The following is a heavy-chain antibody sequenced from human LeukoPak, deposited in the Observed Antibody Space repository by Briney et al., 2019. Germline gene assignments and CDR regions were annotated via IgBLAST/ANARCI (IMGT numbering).Heavy chain of an antibody. Sequence: PGGSLSLSCAASGFTFSSFTMNWVRQAPGKGLEWVSSISSTSTYIHYANSVKGRFTISRDNAKNSLYLQMNSLRAEDTAVYYCARFDYAVYLAFDYWGQGTLVTVSS. CDR1: GFTFSSFT. J-gene: IGHJ4*02. CDR2: ISSTSTYI. V-gene: IGHV3-21*01. D-gene: IGHD4-17*01. CDR3: ARFDYAVYLAFDY.